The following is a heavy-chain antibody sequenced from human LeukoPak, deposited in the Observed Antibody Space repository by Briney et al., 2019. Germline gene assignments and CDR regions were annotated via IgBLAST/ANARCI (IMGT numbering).Heavy chain of an antibody. CDR1: GFTFSSYG. J-gene: IGHJ4*02. D-gene: IGHD3-3*01. Sequence: GGSLRLSCAASGFTFSSYGMSWVRQAPGKGLEWVSAISGSGGSTYYADSVKGRFTISRDNAKNTLYLQMNSLRAEDTAVYYCASDFWSGYYTPMGVNYWGQGTLVTVSS. CDR3: ASDFWSGYYTPMGVNY. V-gene: IGHV3-23*01. CDR2: ISGSGGST.